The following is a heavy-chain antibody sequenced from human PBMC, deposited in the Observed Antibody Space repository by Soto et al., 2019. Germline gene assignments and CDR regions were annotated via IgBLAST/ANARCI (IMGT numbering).Heavy chain of an antibody. CDR3: TPNADFDY. CDR1: GFTFSSYS. Sequence: GGSLRLSCAASGFTFSSYSMNWVRQAPGKGLEWVGRIKGKVDGGTRDYSAPVKGRFTISRDDSKNTVFLQMDSLKTEGTAMYYCTPNADFDYWGQGTLVTVSS. J-gene: IGHJ4*02. V-gene: IGHV3-15*07. CDR2: IKGKVDGGTR.